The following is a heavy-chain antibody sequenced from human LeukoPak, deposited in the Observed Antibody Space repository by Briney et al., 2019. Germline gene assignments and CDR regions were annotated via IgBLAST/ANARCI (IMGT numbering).Heavy chain of an antibody. V-gene: IGHV3-53*01. CDR2: IYSGGST. D-gene: IGHD3-16*01. Sequence: GGSLRLSCAASGFTVSSNYMSWVRQAPGKGLEWVSVIYSGGSTYCADSVKGRFTISRDNSKNTLYLQMNSLRAEDTAVYYCARALVPGSYADYWGQGTLVTVSS. J-gene: IGHJ4*02. CDR1: GFTVSSNY. CDR3: ARALVPGSYADY.